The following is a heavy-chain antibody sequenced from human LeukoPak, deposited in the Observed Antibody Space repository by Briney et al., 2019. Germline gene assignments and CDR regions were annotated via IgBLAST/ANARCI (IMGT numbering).Heavy chain of an antibody. CDR3: ARNPGSGKVGATIADY. J-gene: IGHJ4*02. CDR2: ISSSSSTI. D-gene: IGHD1-26*01. Sequence: GGSLTLTCAASGFTFSSYSMNWVRQPPGKGLEWVSFISSSSSTIYYADSVKGRFTISRDNAKNSLYLQMNSLRDEDTAVYYCARNPGSGKVGATIADYWGQGTLVTVSS. CDR1: GFTFSSYS. V-gene: IGHV3-48*02.